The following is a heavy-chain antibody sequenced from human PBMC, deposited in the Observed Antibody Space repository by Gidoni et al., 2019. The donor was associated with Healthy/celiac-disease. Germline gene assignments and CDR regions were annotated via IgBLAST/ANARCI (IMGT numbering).Heavy chain of an antibody. CDR3: ARVGYCSGGSCYSLSWFDP. V-gene: IGHV4-61*02. J-gene: IGHJ5*02. CDR2: IYTSGST. CDR1: GGSISSGSYY. Sequence: QVQLQESGPGLVQPSQTLSLTCTVSGGSISSGSYYWSWIRQPAGTGLEWIGRIYTSGSTNYNPSLKSRVTISVDTSKNQFSLKLSSVTAADTAVYYCARVGYCSGGSCYSLSWFDPWGQGTLVTVSS. D-gene: IGHD2-15*01.